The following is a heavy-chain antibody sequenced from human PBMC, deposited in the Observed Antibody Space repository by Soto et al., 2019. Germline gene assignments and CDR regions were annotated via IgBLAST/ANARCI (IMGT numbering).Heavy chain of an antibody. CDR3: ARQGFGELHGHVDV. J-gene: IGHJ6*02. CDR2: MGYNGFT. D-gene: IGHD3-10*01. V-gene: IGHV4-59*08. Sequence: QVQLQESGPGLVKPSETLSLTCTISGGPMNNYYCSWFRQPRGQGLEWIGYMGYNGFTRYNPSLRSRVAISPDTANNQFSLNLSSVTSAYTALYYCARQGFGELHGHVDVWGQGITVTVSS. CDR1: GGPMNNYY.